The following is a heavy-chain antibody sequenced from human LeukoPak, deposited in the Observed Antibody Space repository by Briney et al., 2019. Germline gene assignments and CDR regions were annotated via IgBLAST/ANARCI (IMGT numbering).Heavy chain of an antibody. CDR1: EFTFSNYA. CDR3: AKDPSALLWFGEFFDHYFDY. D-gene: IGHD3-10*01. Sequence: PGGSLRLSCAASEFTFSNYAMAWVRQAPGKGLEWVSSITGTSSGTYYADSVKGRFTISRDNSKNTLYLQMSSLRAEDTAVYYCAKDPSALLWFGEFFDHYFDYWGQGTLVTVSS. J-gene: IGHJ4*02. CDR2: ITGTSSGT. V-gene: IGHV3-23*01.